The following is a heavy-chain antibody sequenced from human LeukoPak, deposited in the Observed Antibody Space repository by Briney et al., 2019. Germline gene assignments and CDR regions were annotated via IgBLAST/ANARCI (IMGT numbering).Heavy chain of an antibody. CDR3: ARGRFGGGSCWYY. D-gene: IGHD2-15*01. Sequence: SETLSLTCAVYGGSFSGYYWSWIRQPPGKGLEWIGEINHSGSTNYNPSLKSRVTISVDTSKNQFSLKLSSVTAADTAVHYCARGRFGGGSCWYYWGQGTLVTVSS. CDR2: INHSGST. J-gene: IGHJ4*02. V-gene: IGHV4-34*01. CDR1: GGSFSGYY.